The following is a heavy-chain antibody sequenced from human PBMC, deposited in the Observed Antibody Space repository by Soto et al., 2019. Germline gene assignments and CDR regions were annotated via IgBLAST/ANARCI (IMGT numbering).Heavy chain of an antibody. CDR2: FDPEDGET. V-gene: IGHV1-24*01. D-gene: IGHD2-2*01. Sequence: ASVKFSCKVSGYTLTELSIRWVRQAPGQGLEWMGGFDPEDGETIYAQKFQGRVTMTEDTSTDTAYMELSSLRSEDTAVYYCATDSGYCSSTSCYDYWGQGTLVTVSS. CDR1: GYTLTELS. J-gene: IGHJ4*02. CDR3: ATDSGYCSSTSCYDY.